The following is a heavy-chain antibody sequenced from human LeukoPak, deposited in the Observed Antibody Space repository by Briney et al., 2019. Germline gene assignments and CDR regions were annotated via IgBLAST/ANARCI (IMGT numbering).Heavy chain of an antibody. V-gene: IGHV3-7*01. CDR2: IKQDGSEK. J-gene: IGHJ4*02. Sequence: PEGSLRLSCAASGFTFSSYWTSWVRQAPGKGLEWLANIKQDGSEKYYVDSVKGRFTISRDNAKNSLYLQMNSLRAEDTAVYYGARDYRAPYYYDSSGYYYSFDYWGQGTLVTVSS. CDR1: GFTFSSYW. D-gene: IGHD3-22*01. CDR3: ARDYRAPYYYDSSGYYYSFDY.